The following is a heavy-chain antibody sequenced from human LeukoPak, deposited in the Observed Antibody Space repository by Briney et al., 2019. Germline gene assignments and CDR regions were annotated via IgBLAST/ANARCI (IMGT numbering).Heavy chain of an antibody. CDR2: INSDGSST. CDR3: AKDPRIVVVTGSYFDY. CDR1: GFSFSSSW. Sequence: GGSLRLSCAVSGFSFSSSWFHWVRQGPGKGLVWVSRINSDGSSTSYADSVKGRFTISRDNAKNTLYLQMNSLRAEDTAVYYCAKDPRIVVVTGSYFDYWGQGTLVTVSS. J-gene: IGHJ4*02. V-gene: IGHV3-74*01. D-gene: IGHD2-21*02.